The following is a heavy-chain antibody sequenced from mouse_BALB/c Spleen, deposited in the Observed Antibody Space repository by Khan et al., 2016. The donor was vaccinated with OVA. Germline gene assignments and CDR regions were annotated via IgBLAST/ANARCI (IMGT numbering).Heavy chain of an antibody. Sequence: VQLKESGPGLVKPSQSLSLTCTVTGYSITSDYAWNWIRQFPGNKLEWMGYISDSGNTNYNPYLRSRISITRDTSKNQFFLQLNSVTTEDTATYYCARVYGGDFDYWGQGTTLTVSS. J-gene: IGHJ2*01. V-gene: IGHV3-2*02. CDR3: ARVYGGDFDY. CDR1: GYSITSDYA. D-gene: IGHD1-1*01. CDR2: ISDSGNT.